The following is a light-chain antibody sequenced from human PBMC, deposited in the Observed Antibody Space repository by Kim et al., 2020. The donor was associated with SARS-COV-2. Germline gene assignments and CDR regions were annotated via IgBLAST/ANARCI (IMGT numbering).Light chain of an antibody. J-gene: IGLJ3*02. CDR3: QAYDNTLDGPNWV. Sequence: VTIPGHGTNSNMGAGFPVQWYQQLPGRTPNLLIYVTDNRPSGVPDRFSGAKSGISASLAIAGLQAEDEGYYYCQAYDNTLDGPNWVFGEGTQLTVL. CDR1: NSNMGAGFP. V-gene: IGLV1-40*01. CDR2: VTD.